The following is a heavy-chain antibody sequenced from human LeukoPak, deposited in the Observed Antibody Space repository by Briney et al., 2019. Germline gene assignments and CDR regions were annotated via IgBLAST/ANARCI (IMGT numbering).Heavy chain of an antibody. CDR2: IYYSGST. CDR3: ARDGSGYPKQFDY. V-gene: IGHV4-39*02. CDR1: GGSISSSSYY. D-gene: IGHD2-15*01. J-gene: IGHJ4*02. Sequence: PSETLSLTCTVSGGSISSSSYYWGWIRQPPGKGLEWIGSIYYSGSTYYNPSFKSRVTISVDTSKNQFSLKLSSVTAADTAVYYCARDGSGYPKQFDYWGQGTLVTVSS.